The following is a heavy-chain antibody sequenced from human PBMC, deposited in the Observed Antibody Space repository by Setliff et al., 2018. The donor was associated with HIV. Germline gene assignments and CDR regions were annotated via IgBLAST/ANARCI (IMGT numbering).Heavy chain of an antibody. CDR3: ARSHYSRGESFDY. D-gene: IGHD2-21*01. J-gene: IGHJ4*02. CDR1: GLTISNFD. CDR2: ITSSGSIT. V-gene: IGHV3-48*03. Sequence: GGSLRLSCTASGLTISNFDMNWVRQAPGKGLEWVSYITSSGSITYYADSVKGRFTVSRDSAQSSLYLQMSSLRAEGTAVYYCARSHYSRGESFDYWGQGTLVTVSS.